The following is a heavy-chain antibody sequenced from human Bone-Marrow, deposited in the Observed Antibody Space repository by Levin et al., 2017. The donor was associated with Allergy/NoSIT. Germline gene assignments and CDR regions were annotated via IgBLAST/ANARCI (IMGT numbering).Heavy chain of an antibody. CDR1: GYTFTSYA. V-gene: IGHV7-4-1*02. Sequence: ASVKVSCKASGYTFTSYAMNWVRQAPGQGLEWMGWINTNTGNPTYAQGFTGRFVFSLDTSVSTAYLQISSLKAEDTAVYYCARSLLRLGELSLYLLFDYWGQGTLVTVSS. CDR2: INTNTGNP. J-gene: IGHJ4*02. D-gene: IGHD3-16*02. CDR3: ARSLLRLGELSLYLLFDY.